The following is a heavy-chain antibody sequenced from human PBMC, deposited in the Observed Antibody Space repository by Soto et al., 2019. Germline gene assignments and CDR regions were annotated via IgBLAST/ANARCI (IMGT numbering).Heavy chain of an antibody. CDR3: ARREKYYYDVSGYWGMDV. V-gene: IGHV4-4*02. CDR2: IYYSGST. Sequence: QVLLQESGPGLVKPSGTLSLTCAVSGDSISKNSWWSWVRQSPGKGLEWIGEIYYSGSTNYTPSLKSRIIILADTSKNQFSLKMTSVTAADTAVYFCARREKYYYDVSGYWGMDVWGQGATVTVSS. CDR1: GDSISKNSW. D-gene: IGHD3-22*01. J-gene: IGHJ6*02.